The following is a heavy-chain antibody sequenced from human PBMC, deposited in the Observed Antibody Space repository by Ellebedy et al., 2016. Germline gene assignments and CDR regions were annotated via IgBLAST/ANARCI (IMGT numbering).Heavy chain of an antibody. CDR3: LRERAGGTLDSDAFNV. Sequence: GESLKISCAASGFTFSYYTMHWVRQAPGKGLEGVALMSYDGNSKYYSESVRGRFTISRDNGKNTLHIQMKSLIIEETALYYCLRERAGGTLDSDAFNVWGQGTMVTVSS. CDR1: GFTFSYYT. CDR2: MSYDGNSK. J-gene: IGHJ3*01. D-gene: IGHD1-1*01. V-gene: IGHV3-30-3*01.